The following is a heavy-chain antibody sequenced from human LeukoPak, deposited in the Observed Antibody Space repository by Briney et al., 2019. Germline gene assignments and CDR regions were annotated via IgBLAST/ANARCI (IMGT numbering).Heavy chain of an antibody. J-gene: IGHJ4*02. CDR2: ISSSSSYI. D-gene: IGHD5-18*01. CDR3: ARGYSYGSWYFDY. V-gene: IGHV3-21*01. CDR1: GFTFSSYS. Sequence: GGSLRLSCAASGFTFSSYSMNWVRQAPGKGLEWVSSISSSSSYIYYADSVKGRFTISRDNAKNSLYLQMYSLRAEDTAVYYCARGYSYGSWYFDYWGQGTLVTVSS.